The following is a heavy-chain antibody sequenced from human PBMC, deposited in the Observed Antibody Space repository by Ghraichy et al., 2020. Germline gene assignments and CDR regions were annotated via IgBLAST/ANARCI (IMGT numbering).Heavy chain of an antibody. Sequence: SETLSLTCTVSGGSISSFTSYWGWIRQPPGKGVEWIGSVSNSGRTYYNSSLKSRVTISVDTSKNQFSLNLSSVTAADTAVYYCARRGYGNAFDIWGQGALVPVSS. D-gene: IGHD5-12*01. J-gene: IGHJ3*02. CDR1: GGSISSFTSY. CDR2: VSNSGRT. CDR3: ARRGYGNAFDI. V-gene: IGHV4-39*01.